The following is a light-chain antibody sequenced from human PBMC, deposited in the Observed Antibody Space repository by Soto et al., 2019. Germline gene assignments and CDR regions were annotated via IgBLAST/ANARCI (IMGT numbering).Light chain of an antibody. CDR1: ESVSTN. CDR3: QQYHIYSGT. V-gene: IGKV3-15*01. J-gene: IGKJ1*01. CDR2: AAS. Sequence: ERDMTQSPATLSLAPGERVTLSCRASESVSTNLAWYQQKAGQAPRLLIYAASTRATGIPARFSGSGSGTEFTLTINSLQPDDFATYYCQQYHIYSGTFGQGTKVDIK.